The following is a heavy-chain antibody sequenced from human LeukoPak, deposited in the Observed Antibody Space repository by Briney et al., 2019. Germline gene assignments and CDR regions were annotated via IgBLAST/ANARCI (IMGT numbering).Heavy chain of an antibody. CDR2: IYYSGST. J-gene: IGHJ5*02. CDR1: GGSISSSSYY. CDR3: ARGGAKWELLVS. V-gene: IGHV4-61*05. D-gene: IGHD1-26*01. Sequence: PSETLSLTCTVSGGSISSSSYYWGWIRQPPGKGLEWIGYIYYSGSTNYNPSLKSRVTISVDTSKTQFSLKLSSVTAADTAVYYCARGGAKWELLVSWGQGTLVTVSS.